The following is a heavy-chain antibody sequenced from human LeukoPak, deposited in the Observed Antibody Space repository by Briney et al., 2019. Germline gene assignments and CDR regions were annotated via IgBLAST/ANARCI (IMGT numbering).Heavy chain of an antibody. CDR1: GFTFSSYA. CDR3: AKWGQYYDILTGYFQGHFDY. D-gene: IGHD3-9*01. CDR2: ISGSGGST. V-gene: IGHV3-23*01. Sequence: PGGSLRLSCAASGFTFSSYAMSWVRQAPGKGLEWVSAISGSGGSTYYADSVKGRFTISRDNSKNTMYMQMNSLRAEDTAVYYCAKWGQYYDILTGYFQGHFDYWGQGTLVTVSS. J-gene: IGHJ4*02.